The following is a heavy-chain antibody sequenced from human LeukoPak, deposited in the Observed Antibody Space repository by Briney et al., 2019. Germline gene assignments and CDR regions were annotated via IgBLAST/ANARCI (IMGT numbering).Heavy chain of an antibody. D-gene: IGHD3-3*01. CDR1: GFTFSSYA. J-gene: IGHJ4*02. CDR3: AKGGRFLEWTIDY. CDR2: ISGSGGST. V-gene: IGHV3-23*01. Sequence: SGGSLRLSCAASGFTFSSYAMRWVRQAPGKGLEWVSAISGSGGSTYYADSVKGRFTISRDNSKNTLYLQMNSLRAEDTAVYYCAKGGRFLEWTIDYWGQGTQVTVSS.